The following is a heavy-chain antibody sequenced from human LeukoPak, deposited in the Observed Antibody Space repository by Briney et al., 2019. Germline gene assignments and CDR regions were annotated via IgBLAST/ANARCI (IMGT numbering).Heavy chain of an antibody. D-gene: IGHD6-19*01. CDR2: IYHSGST. V-gene: IGHV4-38-2*01. CDR1: GYSISSGYY. J-gene: IGHJ4*02. Sequence: PSETLSLTCAVSGYSISSGYYWGWIRPPPGKGLEWIGGIYHSGSTYYNPSLKSRVTISVDTSKNQFSLKLSSVTAADTAVYYSAWYSSGWYLGQGTLATVSS. CDR3: AWYSSGWY.